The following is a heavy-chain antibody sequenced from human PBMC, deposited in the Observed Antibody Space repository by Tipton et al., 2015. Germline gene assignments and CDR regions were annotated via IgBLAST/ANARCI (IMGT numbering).Heavy chain of an antibody. J-gene: IGHJ4*02. CDR3: ARGPSTLPINTSPDF. CDR1: GYTFTSYY. V-gene: IGHV1-46*01. CDR2: INPSGGYT. Sequence: QTGAEVKKTGASVKVSCMAFGYTFTSYYIHWARQVTGQGLEWMRIINPSGGYTRYSQKFQGRVSMTSDTSTSIVYMALSSLRFDDTAVYYCARGPSTLPINTSPDFWGQGTLVTVSS. D-gene: IGHD2-2*01.